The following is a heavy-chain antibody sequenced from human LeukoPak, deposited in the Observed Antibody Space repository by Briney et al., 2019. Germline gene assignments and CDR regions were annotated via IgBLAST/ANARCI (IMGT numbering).Heavy chain of an antibody. V-gene: IGHV3-74*01. CDR1: GFTFSSYW. Sequence: GGSLRLSCAASGFTFSSYWMHWVRQAPGKGLVWVSRINSDGRSTSYADSVKGRFTISRDNAKNTLYLQMNSLRAEDTAVYYCAKDLAEQWLVGPSSYYGMDVWGQGTTVTVSS. CDR3: AKDLAEQWLVGPSSYYGMDV. D-gene: IGHD6-19*01. J-gene: IGHJ6*02. CDR2: INSDGRST.